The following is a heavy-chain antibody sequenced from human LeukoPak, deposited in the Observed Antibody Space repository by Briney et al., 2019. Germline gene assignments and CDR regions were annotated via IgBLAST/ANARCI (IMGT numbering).Heavy chain of an antibody. D-gene: IGHD3-16*01. V-gene: IGHV6-1*01. J-gene: IGHJ3*01. CDR3: ARGGLGGGSINSLIGFDV. Sequence: SQTLSLTCAISGDSVSMTDDGWSWIRQSPSKGLEWLGSTYYRSRWKKYDAGWYKDDAGSLKSRITINVDTVMNQFSLQLSSVTPEDTALYYCARGGLGGGSINSLIGFDVWGQGIMVTVSS. CDR1: GDSVSMTDDG. CDR2: TYYRSRWKKYDAGWYK.